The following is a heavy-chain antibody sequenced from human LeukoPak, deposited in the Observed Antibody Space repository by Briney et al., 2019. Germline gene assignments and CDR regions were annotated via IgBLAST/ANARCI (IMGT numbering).Heavy chain of an antibody. CDR3: ARVGIVVVTATRHHYFDY. V-gene: IGHV4-4*02. D-gene: IGHD2-21*02. J-gene: IGHJ4*02. Sequence: SETLSLTCAVSGGSISSSNWWSWVRQPPGKGLEWIGEIYHSGSTNYNPSLKSRVTISVDKSKNQFSLKLSSVTAADTAVYYCARVGIVVVTATRHHYFDYWGQGTLVTVSS. CDR1: GGSISSSNW. CDR2: IYHSGST.